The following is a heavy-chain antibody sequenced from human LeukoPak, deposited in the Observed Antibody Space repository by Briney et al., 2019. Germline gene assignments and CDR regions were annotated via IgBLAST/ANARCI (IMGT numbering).Heavy chain of an antibody. D-gene: IGHD6-19*01. CDR2: ISSSGSTI. CDR1: GFTFSDYY. V-gene: IGHV3-11*04. CDR3: AREPCSSSGWYCPVAS. Sequence: GGSLRLSCAASGFTFSDYYMSWIRQAPGKGLEWVSYISSSGSTIYYADSVKGRFTISRDNAKNSLYLQMNSLRAEDTAVYYCAREPCSSSGWYCPVASWGQGNLVTVSS. J-gene: IGHJ4*02.